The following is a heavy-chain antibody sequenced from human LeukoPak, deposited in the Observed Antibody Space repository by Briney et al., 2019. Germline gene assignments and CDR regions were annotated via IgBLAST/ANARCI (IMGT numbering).Heavy chain of an antibody. V-gene: IGHV1-3*01. CDR3: ATTDPSAAAGEGSDY. Sequence: ASVKVSCKASGYTFNSYSIHWVRQAPGQRLEWMGWINAGNGNTKYSQKFQGRVTITRDTSASTAYMELSSLRSEDTAVHYCATTDPSAAAGEGSDYWGQGTLVTVSS. CDR1: GYTFNSYS. J-gene: IGHJ4*02. CDR2: INAGNGNT. D-gene: IGHD6-13*01.